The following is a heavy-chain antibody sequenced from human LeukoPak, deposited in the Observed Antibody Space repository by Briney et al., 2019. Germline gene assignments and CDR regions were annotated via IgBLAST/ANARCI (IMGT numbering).Heavy chain of an antibody. Sequence: PSETLSLTCTVSGGSISSYYWSWIRQPAGKGLEWIGYTSGSISDNPSLKSRVAVSVDPSQNQVSLSLTSVTAADTAVYYCARVLAIFGLDTTDFYMDVWGKGTTVTVSS. CDR1: GGSISSYY. V-gene: IGHV4-4*07. CDR2: TSGSI. D-gene: IGHD3/OR15-3a*01. J-gene: IGHJ6*03. CDR3: ARVLAIFGLDTTDFYMDV.